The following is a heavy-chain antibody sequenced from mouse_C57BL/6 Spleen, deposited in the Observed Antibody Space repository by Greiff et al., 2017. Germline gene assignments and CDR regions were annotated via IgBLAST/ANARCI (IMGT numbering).Heavy chain of an antibody. Sequence: QVQLQQPGAELVKPGASVKVSCKASGYTFTSYWMHWVKQRPGQGLEWIGRIHPSDSDTNYNQKFKGKASLTVDKSSSTAYMQLSSLTSEDSAVYYCAIEFLQLGLYYAMDYWGQGTSVTVSS. CDR3: AIEFLQLGLYYAMDY. J-gene: IGHJ4*01. CDR2: IHPSDSDT. CDR1: GYTFTSYW. V-gene: IGHV1-74*01. D-gene: IGHD4-1*02.